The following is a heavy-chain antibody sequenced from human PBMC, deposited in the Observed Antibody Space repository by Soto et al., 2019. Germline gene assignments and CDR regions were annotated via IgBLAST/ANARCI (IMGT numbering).Heavy chain of an antibody. CDR2: ITAGGFNT. CDR3: AKNIGGVSGYANFDY. CDR1: GFTFSNDD. D-gene: IGHD5-12*01. Sequence: EVQLLESGGDLVQPGGSLRLSCVASGFTFSNDDLSWVRQASGKGQEWVSAITAGGFNTYYADSVKGRFTISRDNFKNTLYLQMNSVRAEDTAVYYCAKNIGGVSGYANFDYWGQGTLVTVSS. J-gene: IGHJ4*02. V-gene: IGHV3-23*01.